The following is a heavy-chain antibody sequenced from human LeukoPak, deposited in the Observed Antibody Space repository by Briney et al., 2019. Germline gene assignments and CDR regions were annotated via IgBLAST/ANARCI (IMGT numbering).Heavy chain of an antibody. V-gene: IGHV3-74*01. CDR1: GFTFSSYW. CDR3: ARDLDYSTGFDY. Sequence: GGSLSLSCAASGFTFSSYWMHWVRQAPGKGLVWVSRITSDGSSTTYADSVKGRFTISRDNAKNTLYLQMNSLRAEDTAVYYCARDLDYSTGFDYWGQGTLVTVSS. CDR2: ITSDGSST. D-gene: IGHD4-11*01. J-gene: IGHJ4*02.